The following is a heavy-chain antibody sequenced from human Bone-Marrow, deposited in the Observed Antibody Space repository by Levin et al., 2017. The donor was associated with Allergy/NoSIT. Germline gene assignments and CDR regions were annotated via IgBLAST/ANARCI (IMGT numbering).Heavy chain of an antibody. CDR1: GGSISSTSW. CDR2: IYYTGDI. J-gene: IGHJ6*03. CDR3: ARRLISTTGIYFYYLDV. D-gene: IGHD6-13*01. Sequence: SETLSLTCAVSGGSISSTSWWTWVRQPPGKGLEWIGEIYYTGDIKYNPSLRSRATMSVDKSKNHFSLQLNSVTAADTAVYFCARRLISTTGIYFYYLDVWGKGTTVIVSS. V-gene: IGHV4-4*02.